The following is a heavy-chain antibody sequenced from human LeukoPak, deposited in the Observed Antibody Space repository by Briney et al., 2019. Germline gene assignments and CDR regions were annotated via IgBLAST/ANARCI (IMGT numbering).Heavy chain of an antibody. CDR2: IYYSGST. Sequence: SETLSLTCTVSGGSISSYYWSWIRQPPGKGLEWIGYIYYSGSTNYNPSLKSRVTISVDTSKNQFSLKPSSVTAADTAVYYCARRNPYCSSTSCYQSPWFDPWGQGTLVTVSS. J-gene: IGHJ5*02. D-gene: IGHD2-2*01. V-gene: IGHV4-59*08. CDR1: GGSISSYY. CDR3: ARRNPYCSSTSCYQSPWFDP.